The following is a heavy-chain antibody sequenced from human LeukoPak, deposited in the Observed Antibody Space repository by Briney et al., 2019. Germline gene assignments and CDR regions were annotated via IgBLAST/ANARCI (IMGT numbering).Heavy chain of an antibody. D-gene: IGHD2-15*01. CDR1: GGSFSGYY. CDR3: ARGPMVVAATPYYYYGMDV. Sequence: SETLSLTCAVYGGSFSGYYWSWIRQPPGKGLEWIGEINHSGSTNYNPSLKSRVTISVDTSKNQFSLKLSSVTAADTAVYYCARGPMVVAATPYYYYGMDVWGQGTTVTVSS. V-gene: IGHV4-34*01. CDR2: INHSGST. J-gene: IGHJ6*02.